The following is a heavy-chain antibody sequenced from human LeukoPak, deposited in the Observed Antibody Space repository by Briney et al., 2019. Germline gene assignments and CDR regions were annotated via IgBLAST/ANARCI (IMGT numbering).Heavy chain of an antibody. CDR1: GFMASSNH. CDR3: ATGHRSVVAYVD. CDR2: IYSGGST. D-gene: IGHD2-15*01. V-gene: IGHV3-53*01. Sequence: VSGFMASSNHISWVRQAPGKGLEWVSLIYSGGSTYYADSVRGRCTISRDKSNNTLYLQMNSLRAEDTAVYYCATGHRSVVAYVDWGPGTLVTVSS. J-gene: IGHJ4*02.